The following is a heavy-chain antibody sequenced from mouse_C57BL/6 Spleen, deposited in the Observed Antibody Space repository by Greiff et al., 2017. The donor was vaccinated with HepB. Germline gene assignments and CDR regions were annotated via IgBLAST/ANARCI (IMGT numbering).Heavy chain of an antibody. J-gene: IGHJ1*03. CDR1: GYTFTSYW. V-gene: IGHV1-69*01. D-gene: IGHD1-1*01. CDR2: IDPSDSYT. Sequence: QQSCKASGYTFTSYWMHWVKQRPGQGLEWIGEIDPSDSYTNYNQKFKGKSTLTVDKSSSTAYMQLSSLTSEDSAVYYCARSELLDVWGTGTTVTVSS. CDR3: ARSELLDV.